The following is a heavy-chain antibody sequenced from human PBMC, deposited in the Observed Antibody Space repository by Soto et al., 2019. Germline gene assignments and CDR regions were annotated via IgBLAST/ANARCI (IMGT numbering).Heavy chain of an antibody. V-gene: IGHV3-74*01. CDR2: INSDGSST. CDR1: GFTFSSYW. Sequence: GGSLRLSCAASGFTFSSYWMHWVRQAPGKGLVWVSRINSDGSSTSYAASVKGRFTISRDNAKNTLYLQMNSLRAEDTAVYYCAREAVPWENWFDPWGQGTLVTVSS. J-gene: IGHJ5*02. CDR3: AREAVPWENWFDP. D-gene: IGHD1-26*01.